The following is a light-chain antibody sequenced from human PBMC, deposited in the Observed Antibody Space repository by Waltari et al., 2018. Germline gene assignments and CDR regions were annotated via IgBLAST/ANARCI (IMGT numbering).Light chain of an antibody. CDR3: QQSYSTLFLT. Sequence: IQMTQSPSSLSASVGDRVTITCRANQSISSYLNWYQQKPGKATKLLFYAASSLQSGVPSRFSGSGSGTDFTLTISSLQPEDFATYYCQQSYSTLFLTFGGGTKVEIK. CDR2: AAS. CDR1: QSISSY. V-gene: IGKV1-39*01. J-gene: IGKJ4*01.